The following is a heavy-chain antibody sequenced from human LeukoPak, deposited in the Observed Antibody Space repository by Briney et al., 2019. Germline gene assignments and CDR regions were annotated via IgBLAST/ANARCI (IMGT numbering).Heavy chain of an antibody. CDR2: ISGSGGST. V-gene: IGHV3-23*01. Sequence: GRSLRLSCAASRSTFSSYAMSWVRQAPGNGLQWVSAISGSGGSTYYADSVKGRFTIPRDNSKNTLYLQMNSRRAEDTAVYYCAKDSLWFGGLFSWGGGTLVTVSS. CDR1: RSTFSSYA. J-gene: IGHJ5*02. CDR3: AKDSLWFGGLFS. D-gene: IGHD3-10*01.